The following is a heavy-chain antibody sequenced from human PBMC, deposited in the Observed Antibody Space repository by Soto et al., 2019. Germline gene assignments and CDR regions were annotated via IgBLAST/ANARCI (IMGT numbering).Heavy chain of an antibody. V-gene: IGHV3-53*02. CDR1: GFTVSNNF. D-gene: IGHD3-16*01. CDR3: ASDGNGQRGSPH. CDR2: IYSGGSI. Sequence: VQLVESGGGLIQAGGSLRLSCAVSGFTVSNNFMMWDRQAPGKGLEWVSLIYSGGSISYADSVKGRFTISRDGSMNMLYLQMNSLTAEDTAVYYCASDGNGQRGSPHWGQGTLVTVSS. J-gene: IGHJ4*02.